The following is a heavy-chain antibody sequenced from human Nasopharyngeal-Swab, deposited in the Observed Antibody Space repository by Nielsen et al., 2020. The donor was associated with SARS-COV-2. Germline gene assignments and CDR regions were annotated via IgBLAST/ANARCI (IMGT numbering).Heavy chain of an antibody. CDR2: FSYSGTT. J-gene: IGHJ5*02. D-gene: IGHD3-22*01. Sequence: SETLSLTCTVSGDSISSNSYYWGWIRQSPGKGLEWIGSFSYSGTTYFNPSLKSRVTISVDTSKNQFSLKLSSVTAADTAVYYCASYYYDSSDYSYWFDPWGQGTLVTVSS. V-gene: IGHV4-39*01. CDR1: GDSISSNSYY. CDR3: ASYYYDSSDYSYWFDP.